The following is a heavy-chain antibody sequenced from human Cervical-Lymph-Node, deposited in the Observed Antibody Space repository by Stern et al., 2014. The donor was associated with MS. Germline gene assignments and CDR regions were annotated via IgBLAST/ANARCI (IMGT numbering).Heavy chain of an antibody. J-gene: IGHJ4*02. CDR1: GLSVSTDGVG. CDR2: IYWDDDK. Sequence: QVTLKESGPTLLKPTQTLTLTCTLSGLSVSTDGVGVGWIRQPPGKALEWLTLIYWDDDKRYNPSLKSRLTITKDTAKNQVVLTMTNMDPVDTGTYYCAHSLRRRNCSGGRCYYFDYWGQGTLVTVSS. V-gene: IGHV2-5*02. D-gene: IGHD2-15*01. CDR3: AHSLRRRNCSGGRCYYFDY.